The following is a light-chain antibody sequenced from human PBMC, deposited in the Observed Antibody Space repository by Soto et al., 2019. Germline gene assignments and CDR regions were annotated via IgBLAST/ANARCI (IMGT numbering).Light chain of an antibody. CDR2: EAS. CDR3: CSYTGSSTNWV. J-gene: IGLJ3*02. Sequence: QSVLTQPASVSGSPGQSITISCAGTGGDVGGYNLVSWYQHHPGKAPKLVIYEASERPSGVSNRFSGSRSGNTASLTISGLQAEDEADYYCCSYTGSSTNWVFGGGTKLTVL. CDR1: GGDVGGYNL. V-gene: IGLV2-23*01.